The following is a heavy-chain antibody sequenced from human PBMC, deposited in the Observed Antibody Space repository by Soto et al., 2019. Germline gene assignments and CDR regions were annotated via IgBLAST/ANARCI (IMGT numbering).Heavy chain of an antibody. V-gene: IGHV3-23*01. CDR1: GVTLRSYA. Sequence: PRGALRHSCGGSGVTLRSYAMSWVRQAPGKGLEWVSAISGSGGSTYYADSVKGRFTISRDNSKNTLYLQMNSLRAEDTAVYYCAKGMYSSSSYYYGMDVWGQGTTVTVSS. CDR2: ISGSGGST. D-gene: IGHD6-6*01. CDR3: AKGMYSSSSYYYGMDV. J-gene: IGHJ6*02.